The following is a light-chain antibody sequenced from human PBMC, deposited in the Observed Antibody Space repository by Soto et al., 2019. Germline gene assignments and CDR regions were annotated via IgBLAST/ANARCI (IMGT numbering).Light chain of an antibody. V-gene: IGKV1-39*01. J-gene: IGKJ5*01. CDR2: AAS. CDR3: QQSYSTFIT. CDR1: QNINNY. Sequence: DIQMTQSPSSLSASVGDRVTITCQASQNINNYLNWYQQKPGQAPKLLIYAASSLQGGVPSRFSGGGSGTDFTLTISTLQPEDFATYFCQQSYSTFITFGQGTRLEIK.